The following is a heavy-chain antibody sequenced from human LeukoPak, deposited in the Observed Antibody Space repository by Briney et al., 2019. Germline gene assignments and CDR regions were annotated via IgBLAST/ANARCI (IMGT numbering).Heavy chain of an antibody. D-gene: IGHD3-3*01. J-gene: IGHJ5*02. Sequence: VASVTVSFTASGGTFISYAISCVRQAPGQGLEWMGGIIPIFGTANYAQKFQGRVTITTDESTSTAYMELSSLRSEDTAVYYCAVGGSIFGVVDNWFDPWGQGTLVTVSS. V-gene: IGHV1-69*05. CDR1: GGTFISYA. CDR3: AVGGSIFGVVDNWFDP. CDR2: IIPIFGTA.